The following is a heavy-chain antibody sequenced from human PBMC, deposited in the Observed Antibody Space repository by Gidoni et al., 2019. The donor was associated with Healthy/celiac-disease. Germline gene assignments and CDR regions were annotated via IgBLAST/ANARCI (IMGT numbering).Heavy chain of an antibody. Sequence: EVQLVQSGAEVKKPGESLKISCKGSGYSFTSSWIGWVRQMPGKGLEWMGIIYPGDSDTRYSPSFQGQVTISADKSISTAYLQWSSLKASDTAMYYCARRYYGSGSYYNEYYFDYWGQGTLVTVSS. CDR1: GYSFTSSW. D-gene: IGHD3-10*01. J-gene: IGHJ4*02. CDR3: ARRYYGSGSYYNEYYFDY. CDR2: IYPGDSDT. V-gene: IGHV5-51*01.